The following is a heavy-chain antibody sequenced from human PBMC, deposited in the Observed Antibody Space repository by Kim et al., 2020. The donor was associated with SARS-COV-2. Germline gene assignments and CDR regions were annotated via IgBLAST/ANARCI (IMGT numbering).Heavy chain of an antibody. CDR3: ARAHRGGSYIDY. CDR1: GGTFSSYA. J-gene: IGHJ4*02. V-gene: IGHV1-69*04. D-gene: IGHD1-26*01. CDR2: IIPILGIA. Sequence: SVKVSCKASGGTFSSYAISWVRQAPGQGLEWMGRIIPILGIANYAQKFQGRVTITADKSTSTAYMELSSLRSEDTAVYYCARAHRGGSYIDYWGQGTLVTVSS.